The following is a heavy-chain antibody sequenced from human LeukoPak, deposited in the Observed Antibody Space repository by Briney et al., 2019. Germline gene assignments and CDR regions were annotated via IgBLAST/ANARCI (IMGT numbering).Heavy chain of an antibody. CDR1: GYSISSGYY. J-gene: IGHJ4*02. V-gene: IGHV4-38-2*02. D-gene: IGHD3-22*01. Sequence: SETLSLTCTVSGYSISSGYYWGWIRQPPGKGLEWIGSIYYSGSTYYNPSLKSRVTISVDTSKNQFSLKLSSVTAADTAVYYCASLYYYDSSDYWGQGTLVTVSS. CDR2: IYYSGST. CDR3: ASLYYYDSSDY.